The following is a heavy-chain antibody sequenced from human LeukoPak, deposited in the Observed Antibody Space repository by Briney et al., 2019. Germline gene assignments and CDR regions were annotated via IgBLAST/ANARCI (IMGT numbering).Heavy chain of an antibody. CDR2: ITYDGYYK. CDR3: AKDLKSMVRGACMDA. V-gene: IGHV3-30*18. Sequence: PGRSLSLSCPASGFTFSRYVMHWVRQAPAKGLAWVAVITYDGYYKYCADSVKGRFTISSDNYKNTLFLQMNSLRAEDTAVYYCAKDLKSMVRGACMDAWGQGTTVTVSS. J-gene: IGHJ6*02. CDR1: GFTFSRYV. D-gene: IGHD3-10*01.